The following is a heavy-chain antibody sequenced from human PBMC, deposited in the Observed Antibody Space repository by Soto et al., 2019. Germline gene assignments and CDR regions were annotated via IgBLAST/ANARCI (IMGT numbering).Heavy chain of an antibody. D-gene: IGHD3-16*01. CDR1: GGLFSSYP. Sequence: QEQLVQSGAEVKKPGSSVKVSCKASGGLFSSYPISWVRQVPGQGLEWMGGIIPVFQTAYYTQRFQGRVTITAGESKNTGHMERSSLGSEGTASYYCAGGCYGYSWFNEFWGQGTLVTVSS. CDR3: AGGCYGYSWFNEF. CDR2: IIPVFQTA. V-gene: IGHV1-69*01. J-gene: IGHJ4*02.